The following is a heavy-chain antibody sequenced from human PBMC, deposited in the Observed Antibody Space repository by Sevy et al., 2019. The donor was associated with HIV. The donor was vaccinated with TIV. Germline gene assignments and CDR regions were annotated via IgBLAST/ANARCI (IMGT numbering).Heavy chain of an antibody. CDR3: ITDPAYRGYDEEVINYYFYGMDV. D-gene: IGHD5-12*01. V-gene: IGHV3-15*05. Sequence: GRSLRLSCTASGFTFSSAWMSWVRQAPGKGLEWVGRIKSEFDGGSIDYAASVKGRFIISREDSKNTVYLQMNSLKIDDTAVYYCITDPAYRGYDEEVINYYFYGMDVWGQGTTVTVSS. J-gene: IGHJ6*02. CDR1: GFTFSSAW. CDR2: IKSEFDGGSI.